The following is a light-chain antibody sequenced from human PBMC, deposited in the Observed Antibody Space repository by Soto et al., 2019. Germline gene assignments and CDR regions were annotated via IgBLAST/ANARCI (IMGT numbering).Light chain of an antibody. CDR1: ESISSW. CDR3: QQYKSYSRT. Sequence: DIQMTQSPSTLSGSVGDRVTITCRASESISSWLAWYQQKPGKAPKLLIYKASNLESGVPSRFSGSGSGTEFTLTISSLQPDDFAAYYCQQYKSYSRTFGQGTKVDNK. CDR2: KAS. V-gene: IGKV1-5*03. J-gene: IGKJ1*01.